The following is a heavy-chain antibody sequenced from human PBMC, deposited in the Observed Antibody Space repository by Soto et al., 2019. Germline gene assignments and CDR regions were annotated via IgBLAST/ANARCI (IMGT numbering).Heavy chain of an antibody. CDR3: ARDDYYDSSGYYQIHYYYYYYGMDV. J-gene: IGHJ6*02. V-gene: IGHV1-18*01. Sequence: XSVKVSCKASGYTFTSYGISWVRQAPGQGLEWMGWISAYNGNTNYAQKLQGRVTMTTDTSTSTAYMELRSLRSDDTAVYYCARDDYYDSSGYYQIHYYYYYYGMDVWGQGTTVTVSS. CDR1: GYTFTSYG. D-gene: IGHD3-22*01. CDR2: ISAYNGNT.